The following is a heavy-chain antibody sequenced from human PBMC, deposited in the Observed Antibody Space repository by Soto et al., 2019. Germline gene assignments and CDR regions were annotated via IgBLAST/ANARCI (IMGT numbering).Heavy chain of an antibody. CDR3: ARIYGDYPSWFDP. V-gene: IGHV3-53*01. Sequence: GGSLRLSCAASGFTVSTDYMSWVRQAPGKGLEWVSLIYSDGTTYYADSVQGRFTISRDNSKNTLYLQMNSLRAEDTAVYYCARIYGDYPSWFDPWGQGTLVTVSS. CDR1: GFTVSTDY. J-gene: IGHJ5*02. D-gene: IGHD2-21*01. CDR2: IYSDGTT.